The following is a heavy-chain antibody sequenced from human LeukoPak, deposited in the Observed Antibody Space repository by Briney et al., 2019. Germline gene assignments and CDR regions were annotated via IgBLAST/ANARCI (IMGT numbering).Heavy chain of an antibody. V-gene: IGHV1-69*06. CDR2: IIPIFGTA. CDR3: ARDLRGGYSYGLGGPFDY. Sequence: GASVKVSCKASGGTFSSYAISWVRQAPGQGLEWMGGIIPIFGTANYAQKFQGRVTITADKSTSTAYMELSSLRSEDTAVYYCARDLRGGYSYGLGGPFDYWGQGTLVTVSS. D-gene: IGHD5-18*01. CDR1: GGTFSSYA. J-gene: IGHJ4*02.